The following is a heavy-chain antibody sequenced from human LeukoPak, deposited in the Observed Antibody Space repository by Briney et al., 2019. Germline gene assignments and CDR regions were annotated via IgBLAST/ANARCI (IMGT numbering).Heavy chain of an antibody. CDR2: IYTSGST. V-gene: IGHV4-61*02. CDR1: GGSISSGSYY. Sequence: SQTLSLTCTVSGGSISSGSYYWSWIRQPAGKGLEWIGRIYTSGSTNYNPSLKSRVTISVDTSKNQFSLKLSSVTAADTAVYYCARGLLGEAGTVPYYYYMDVWGKGTTVTISS. J-gene: IGHJ6*03. D-gene: IGHD6-13*01. CDR3: ARGLLGEAGTVPYYYYMDV.